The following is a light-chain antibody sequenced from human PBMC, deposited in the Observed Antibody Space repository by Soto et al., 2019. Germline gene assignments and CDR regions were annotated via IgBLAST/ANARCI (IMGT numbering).Light chain of an antibody. CDR2: HAS. CDR3: LQDYNYPRT. CDR1: QSISNW. Sequence: DLQMTHSPSTLPASVGDRFTITSRPSQSISNWLAQYQQKPGTALKVLIYHASNSQSGVPSRFSGSGSGTEFTLTISSLQPEDFATYYCLQDYNYPRTFGQGTKV. J-gene: IGKJ1*01. V-gene: IGKV1-5*01.